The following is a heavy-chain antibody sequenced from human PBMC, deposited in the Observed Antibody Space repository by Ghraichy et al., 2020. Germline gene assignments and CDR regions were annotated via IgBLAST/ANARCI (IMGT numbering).Heavy chain of an antibody. Sequence: GGSLRLSCAASGFTFRDYAMTWVRQAPGKGLEWVSTISGSGGSTHYADSVKGRFTISRDNSKNSLYLQMNSLRAEDAAVYYCAKDREYGGSSGSYYFDYWGQGTRVTVFS. CDR3: AKDREYGGSSGSYYFDY. V-gene: IGHV3-23*01. J-gene: IGHJ4*02. D-gene: IGHD6-6*01. CDR1: GFTFRDYA. CDR2: ISGSGGST.